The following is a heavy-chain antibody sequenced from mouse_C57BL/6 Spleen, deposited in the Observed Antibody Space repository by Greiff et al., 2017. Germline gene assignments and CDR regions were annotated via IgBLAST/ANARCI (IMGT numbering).Heavy chain of an antibody. D-gene: IGHD3-3*01. V-gene: IGHV3-6*01. CDR1: GYSITSGYY. J-gene: IGHJ2*01. Sequence: EVKLMESGPGLVKPSQSLSLTCSVTGYSITSGYYWNWIRQFPGNKLEWMGYISYDGSNNYNPSLKNRISITRDTSKNQFFLKLKSVTTEYAATYCGGREGWEDYFDYWGQGTTLTVSS. CDR3: GREGWEDYFDY. CDR2: ISYDGSN.